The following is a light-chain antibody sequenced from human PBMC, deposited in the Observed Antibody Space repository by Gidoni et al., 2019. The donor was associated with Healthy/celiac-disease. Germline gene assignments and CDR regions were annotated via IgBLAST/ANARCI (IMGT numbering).Light chain of an antibody. CDR3: QAWDSSLVV. J-gene: IGLJ2*01. CDR1: KLGDNY. V-gene: IGLV3-1*01. Sequence: SYELNQPPSVSVSPGQTASIPCTGDKLGDNYACWYQQKPGQSPVLVIYQDSKLPSGIPERFSGSNSVNTAPLTISGTQAIDEAVYYCQAWDSSLVVFGGGTKLTVL. CDR2: QDS.